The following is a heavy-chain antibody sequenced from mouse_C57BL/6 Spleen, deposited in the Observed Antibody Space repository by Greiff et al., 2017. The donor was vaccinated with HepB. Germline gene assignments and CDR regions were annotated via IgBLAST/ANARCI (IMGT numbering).Heavy chain of an antibody. J-gene: IGHJ3*01. CDR1: GYTFTSYW. CDR3: ARSELGLFAY. D-gene: IGHD4-1*01. Sequence: QVQLQQPGAELVRPGSSVKLSCKASGYTFTSYWMDWVKQRPGQGLEWIGNIYPSDSETHYNQKFKDKATLTVDKSSGTAYMQLSSLTSEDSAVYYCARSELGLFAYWGQGTLVTVSA. V-gene: IGHV1-61*01. CDR2: IYPSDSET.